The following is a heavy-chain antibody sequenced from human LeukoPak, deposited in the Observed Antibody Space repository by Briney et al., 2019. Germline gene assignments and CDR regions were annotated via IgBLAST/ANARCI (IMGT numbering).Heavy chain of an antibody. CDR1: GYTLSEVS. V-gene: IGHV1-24*01. J-gene: IGHJ4*02. Sequence: GASVKVSCKVSGYTLSEVSMHWVRQAPGKGLEWMGGFDPEDGETMYAQKFEGRVTMTEDTSTDTAYMELSSLRSEDTAVYYCAIEIEISEFGTSGLQDHWGQGTLVTVSS. CDR3: AIEIEISEFGTSGLQDH. D-gene: IGHD6-13*01. CDR2: FDPEDGET.